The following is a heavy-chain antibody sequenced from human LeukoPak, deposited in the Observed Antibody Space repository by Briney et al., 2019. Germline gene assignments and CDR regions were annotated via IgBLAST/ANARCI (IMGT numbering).Heavy chain of an antibody. CDR2: IGASGEST. D-gene: IGHD5-24*01. J-gene: IGHJ3*01. CDR3: AKDIQLST. CDR1: GFTVSSYE. Sequence: GGSLRLSCAASGFTVSSYEMTWVRQAPGKGLEWVSLIGASGESTYYADSVKGRFTISRDNSKNTLSLQMNSLRVEDTAMYFCAKDIQLSTWGLGTMVTVSS. V-gene: IGHV3-23*01.